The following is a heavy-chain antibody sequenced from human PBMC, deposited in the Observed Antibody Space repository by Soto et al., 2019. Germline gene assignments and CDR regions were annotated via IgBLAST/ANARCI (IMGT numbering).Heavy chain of an antibody. D-gene: IGHD1-26*01. CDR3: ARVSAKVGANGFDY. V-gene: IGHV4-30-2*01. CDR2: IYHSGST. J-gene: IGHJ4*02. Sequence: QLQLQESGSGLVKPSQTLSLTCAVSGGSISSGGYSWSWIRQPPGKGLEWIGYIYHSGSTYYNPSLRRRVTLSVDRAKSQFSLKLSSVTAAATAVYYCARVSAKVGANGFDYWGQGTLVTVSS. CDR1: GGSISSGGYS.